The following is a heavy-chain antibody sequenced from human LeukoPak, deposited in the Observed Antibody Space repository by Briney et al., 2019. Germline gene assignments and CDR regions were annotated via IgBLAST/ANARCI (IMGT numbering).Heavy chain of an antibody. CDR3: ARHPVGARGSFDY. CDR2: IIPILGIA. CDR1: GGTFSSYA. V-gene: IGHV1-69*04. Sequence: SVKVSCKASGGTFSSYAISWVRQAPGQGLEWMGRIIPILGIANYAQKFQGRVTITADKSTSAAYMELSSLRSEDTAVYYCARHPVGARGSFDYWGQGTLVTVSS. J-gene: IGHJ4*02. D-gene: IGHD1-26*01.